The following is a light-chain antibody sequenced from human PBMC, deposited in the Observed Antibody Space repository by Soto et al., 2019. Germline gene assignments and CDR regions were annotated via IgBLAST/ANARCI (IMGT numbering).Light chain of an antibody. CDR2: AAS. Sequence: DIQMTQSPSSLSASVGDRVTITCRASQSISRNLNWYQHKPGKAPKLLIYAASSLQNGVPSRFSGGGSGTEFTLSISSLQPEDFRTYYCLQSYTSASITFGQGTRLEI. CDR1: QSISRN. J-gene: IGKJ5*01. CDR3: LQSYTSASIT. V-gene: IGKV1-39*01.